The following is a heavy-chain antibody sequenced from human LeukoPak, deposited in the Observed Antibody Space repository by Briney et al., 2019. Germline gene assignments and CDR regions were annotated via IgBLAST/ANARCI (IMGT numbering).Heavy chain of an antibody. J-gene: IGHJ3*02. CDR3: AREGYGGNSEIDAFDI. CDR2: IYRGGNT. Sequence: GGSLRLSCAASGFTVSTNYMSWVRQAPGKGLEWVSVIYRGGNTYYADSVKGRFTISRDNSKNTLYLQMNSLRAEDTAVYYCAREGYGGNSEIDAFDIWGQGTMVTVSS. V-gene: IGHV3-53*01. CDR1: GFTVSTNY. D-gene: IGHD4-23*01.